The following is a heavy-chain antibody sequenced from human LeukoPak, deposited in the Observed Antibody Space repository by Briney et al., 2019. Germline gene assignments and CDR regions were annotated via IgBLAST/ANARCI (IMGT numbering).Heavy chain of an antibody. Sequence: GGSLRLSCAVSGFTFSNYWMYWVRQAPGKRLVWVARINSDGSSTTYADSVEGRFTISRDNTKSMLHLQMHSLRVDDSAVYFCTRTTTTADWYFDLWCRGTLVTVSS. CDR1: GFTFSNYW. J-gene: IGHJ2*01. CDR2: INSDGSST. CDR3: TRTTTTADWYFDL. D-gene: IGHD1-1*01. V-gene: IGHV3-74*01.